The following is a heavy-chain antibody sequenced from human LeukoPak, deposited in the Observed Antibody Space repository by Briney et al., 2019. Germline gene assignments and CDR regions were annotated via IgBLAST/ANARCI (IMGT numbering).Heavy chain of an antibody. CDR2: INQGGSGK. J-gene: IGHJ6*02. D-gene: IGHD3-10*01. CDR1: GFPFSNYW. V-gene: IGHV3-7*03. CDR3: ARDRVTNSYDYYGLDV. Sequence: GGSLRLSCAASGFPFSNYWMTWVRQAPGKGLEWVANINQGGSGKYYVDSAKGRFTISRDNAKNSLYLQINSLRAEDTAVYFCARDRVTNSYDYYGLDVWGQGTTVSVSS.